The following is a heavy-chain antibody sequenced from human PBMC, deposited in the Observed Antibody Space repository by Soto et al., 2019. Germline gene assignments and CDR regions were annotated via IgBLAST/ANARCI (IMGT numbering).Heavy chain of an antibody. CDR1: GGTFSNYA. Sequence: QVQLVQSGAEVRKPGSSVTVSCKASGGTFSNYAISWVRQAPGQGLEWMGGIIPIVGTGSYAQKFQGRVTITADEPTTTAYIELSSLRFEDTAVYYCARVVILVPTASAHYYYYMDVWGPGTTVTFSS. CDR3: ARVVILVPTASAHYYYYMDV. J-gene: IGHJ6*02. V-gene: IGHV1-69*01. D-gene: IGHD2-2*01. CDR2: IIPIVGTG.